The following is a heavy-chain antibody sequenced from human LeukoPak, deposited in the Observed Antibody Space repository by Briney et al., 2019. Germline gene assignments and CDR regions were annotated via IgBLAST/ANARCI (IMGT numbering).Heavy chain of an antibody. CDR1: GFTFSSYA. Sequence: GGSLRLSCAAPGFTFSSYAMSWVRQAPGKGLEWVSAISGSGGSTYYADSVKGRFTISRDNSKNTLYLQMNSLRAEDTAVYYCAKDLTDEYYYDSSGYEYWGQGTLVTVSS. V-gene: IGHV3-23*01. CDR3: AKDLTDEYYYDSSGYEY. D-gene: IGHD3-22*01. CDR2: ISGSGGST. J-gene: IGHJ4*02.